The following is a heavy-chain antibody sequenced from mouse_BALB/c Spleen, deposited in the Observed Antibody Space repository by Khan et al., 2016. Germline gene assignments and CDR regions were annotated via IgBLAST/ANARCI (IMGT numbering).Heavy chain of an antibody. J-gene: IGHJ3*01. Sequence: EVQLQESGPGLVKPSQSLSLTCTVTGYSITSDYAWNWIRQFPGNKLEWMGYISSSGSTSYNPSLKSRTSITRDPSKNQFFLQLTSLTTEAPATIYWASDASLYDGSPFAYWGQGTPVTVSA. CDR2: ISSSGST. CDR3: ASDASLYDGSPFAY. CDR1: GYSITSDYA. D-gene: IGHD1-1*01. V-gene: IGHV3-2*02.